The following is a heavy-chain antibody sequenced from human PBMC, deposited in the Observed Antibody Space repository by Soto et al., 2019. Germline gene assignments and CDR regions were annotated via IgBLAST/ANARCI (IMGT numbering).Heavy chain of an antibody. CDR1: GGSISSSSYY. CDR3: ARGGVDYYNSSGYYFSPYYFDY. D-gene: IGHD3-22*01. Sequence: PSETLSLTCTVYGGSISSSSYYWGWIRQPPGKGLEWIGSIFYSGSTYYNPSLKSRVTISVDTSKNQFSLKLSSVTAADTAVYYCARGGVDYYNSSGYYFSPYYFDYWGQGTLVTVSS. V-gene: IGHV4-39*07. J-gene: IGHJ4*02. CDR2: IFYSGST.